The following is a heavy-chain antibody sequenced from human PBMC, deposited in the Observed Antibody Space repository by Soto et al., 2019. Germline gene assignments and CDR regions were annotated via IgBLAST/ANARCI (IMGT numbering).Heavy chain of an antibody. V-gene: IGHV1-18*01. CDR2: ISAYNGNT. CDR1: GYTFTSYY. J-gene: IGHJ4*02. D-gene: IGHD2-2*01. CDR3: AREDPPAHY. Sequence: QVQLVQSGVEVKKPGASVKVSCKASGYTFTSYYIRWVRQAPGQGLEWMGWISAYNGNTNYAQKLQGRVTMTPDTSTSTAYMGLRSLSSDDTAVYYCAREDPPAHYWGQGTLVTVSS.